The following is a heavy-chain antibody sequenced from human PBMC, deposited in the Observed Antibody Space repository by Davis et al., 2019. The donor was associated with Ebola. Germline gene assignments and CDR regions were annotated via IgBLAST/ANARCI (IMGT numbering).Heavy chain of an antibody. CDR2: ISGSGGIR. D-gene: IGHD3-22*01. V-gene: IGHV3-23*01. CDR1: GFSFSGYA. CDR3: ASPWLVQVDWFDP. J-gene: IGHJ5*02. Sequence: GGSLRLSCAASGFSFSGYAMTWVRQAPGKGLEWVSSISGSGGIRNYADSVKGRFTISRDNSKNTVYLEMNSLGAEDTAIYYCASPWLVQVDWFDPWGQGTLVTVSS.